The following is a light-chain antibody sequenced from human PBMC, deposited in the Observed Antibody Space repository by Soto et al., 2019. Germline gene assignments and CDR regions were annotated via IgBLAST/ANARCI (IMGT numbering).Light chain of an antibody. V-gene: IGKV1-5*03. J-gene: IGKJ1*01. CDR1: QSFNNW. CDR2: KAS. CDR3: QQYHAYSPT. Sequence: DIQMTQSPSTLSASVGDRVTITCRASQSFNNWLAWYQQKPGKAPNLLIYKASSLESGVPSRFSGSGSGTDFTLTISSLQPEDVAIYYCQQYHAYSPTFGQGTKVEIK.